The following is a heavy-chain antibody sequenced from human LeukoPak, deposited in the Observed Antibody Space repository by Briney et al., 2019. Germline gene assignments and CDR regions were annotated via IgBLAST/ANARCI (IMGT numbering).Heavy chain of an antibody. CDR2: ISPYNGDT. J-gene: IGHJ4*02. D-gene: IGHD2/OR15-2a*01. CDR3: ARTRGSHISMAYLDY. CDR1: GYTFSGNF. Sequence: ASVKVSCKASGYTFSGNFIHWVRQAPGQGLEWMGWISPYNGDTNYAQKFQGRVTVARDTSISTAYMELRSLRSDDTAVYYCARTRGSHISMAYLDYWGQGTLVTVSS. V-gene: IGHV1-2*02.